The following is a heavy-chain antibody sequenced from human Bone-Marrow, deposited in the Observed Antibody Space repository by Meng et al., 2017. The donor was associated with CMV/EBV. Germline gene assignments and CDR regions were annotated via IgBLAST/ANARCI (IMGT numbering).Heavy chain of an antibody. J-gene: IGHJ4*02. CDR2: ISSSSSYI. CDR1: GFTFSSYA. Sequence: GESLKISCAASGFTFSSYAMSWVRQAPGKGLEWVSSISSSSSYIYYADSVKGRFTISRDNAKNSLYLQMNSLRAEDTAVYYCARSPIVATNFDYWGQGTLVTVSS. V-gene: IGHV3-21*01. CDR3: ARSPIVATNFDY. D-gene: IGHD5-12*01.